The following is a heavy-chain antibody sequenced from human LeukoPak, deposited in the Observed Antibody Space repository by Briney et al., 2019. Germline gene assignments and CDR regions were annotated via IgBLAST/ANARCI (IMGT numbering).Heavy chain of an antibody. CDR3: ARVVPRGGGDY. D-gene: IGHD2-21*01. V-gene: IGHV4-39*07. J-gene: IGHJ4*02. Sequence: SETLSLTCTVSGGSISGSSYYWGWNRQPPGKGLEWIGTIYYSGSTYYNPSLKSRVTISVDTSKNQFSLKLSSVTAADTAVYYCARVVPRGGGDYWGQGTLVTVSS. CDR2: IYYSGST. CDR1: GGSISGSSYY.